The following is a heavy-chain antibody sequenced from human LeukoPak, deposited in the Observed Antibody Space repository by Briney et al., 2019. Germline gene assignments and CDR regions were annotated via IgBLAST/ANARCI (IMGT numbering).Heavy chain of an antibody. CDR1: GFTFSSYW. J-gene: IGHJ4*02. Sequence: PGGPVSLFCAAPGFTFSSYWMRWLREAPGKGLEGVANIKQYGSEKYYMDSVKGRFTISRDNAKNSLYLQMISLRAEDTAVYYCARDVRSGWYFRRYYFDYWGQGTLVTVSS. CDR3: ARDVRSGWYFRRYYFDY. CDR2: IKQYGSEK. D-gene: IGHD6-19*01. V-gene: IGHV3-7*01.